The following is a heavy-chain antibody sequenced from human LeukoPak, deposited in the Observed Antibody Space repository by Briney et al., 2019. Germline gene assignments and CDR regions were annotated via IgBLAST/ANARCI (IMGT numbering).Heavy chain of an antibody. CDR1: GGSFSGYY. J-gene: IGHJ4*02. Sequence: SETLSLTCAVYGGSFSGYYWSWIRQPPGKGLEWIGEINHSGSTNYNPSLKSRVTISVDTSKNQFSLKLSSVTAADTAVYYCARGRFLEWFDYWGQGTLVTVSS. CDR2: INHSGST. CDR3: ARGRFLEWFDY. V-gene: IGHV4-34*09. D-gene: IGHD3-3*01.